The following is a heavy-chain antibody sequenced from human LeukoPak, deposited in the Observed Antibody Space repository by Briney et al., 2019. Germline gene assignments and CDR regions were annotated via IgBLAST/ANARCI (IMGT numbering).Heavy chain of an antibody. D-gene: IGHD4-11*01. CDR1: SYNFANYW. J-gene: IGHJ5*02. Sequence: GESLKISCKASSYNFANYWIGWVRRMPGKGLEWMGLIYPGGSQTIYSPSFQGQVTISVDWSTSTVYLQWNTPKASDTAMYYCARRDYTSVWFDPWGQGTLVTVSS. CDR2: IYPGGSQT. CDR3: ARRDYTSVWFDP. V-gene: IGHV5-51*01.